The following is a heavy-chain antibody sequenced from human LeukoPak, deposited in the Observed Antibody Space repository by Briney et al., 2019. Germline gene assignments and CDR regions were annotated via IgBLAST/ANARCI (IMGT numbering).Heavy chain of an antibody. CDR3: ATWTGLVPG. J-gene: IGHJ4*02. V-gene: IGHV3-11*01. CDR2: INNRGDGM. D-gene: IGHD3-10*01. Sequence: GGSLRLSCAASGFTFSDCYMSWIRQAPGKGLEWIAYINNRGDGMHYADSVRGRFTISRDNANNSLYLQMHTLRAEDTAVYYCATWTGLVPGWGQGTLVTVSS. CDR1: GFTFSDCY.